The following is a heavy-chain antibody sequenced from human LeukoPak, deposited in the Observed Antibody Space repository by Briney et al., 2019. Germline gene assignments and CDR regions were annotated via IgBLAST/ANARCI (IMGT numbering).Heavy chain of an antibody. CDR1: GYTFTSYG. Sequence: ASVKVSCKASGYTFTSYGISWVRQAPGQGLEWMGWISAYNGNTNYAQKLQGRVTMTTDTSTSTAYMELRSLRSDDTAVYYCASMGNDYDLDYFDYWGQGTLVTVSS. D-gene: IGHD1-1*01. CDR2: ISAYNGNT. V-gene: IGHV1-18*01. CDR3: ASMGNDYDLDYFDY. J-gene: IGHJ4*02.